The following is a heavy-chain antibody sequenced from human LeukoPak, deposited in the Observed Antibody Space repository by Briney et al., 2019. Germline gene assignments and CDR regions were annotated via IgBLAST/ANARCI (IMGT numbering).Heavy chain of an antibody. Sequence: ASVKVSCKASGYTFTSYDINWVRQATGQGLEWMGWMNPNSGNTGSAQRFQGRVTMTRNTSMSTAYMELSSLRSEDTAVYYCARALRGGRYSADYWGQGTLVTVSS. D-gene: IGHD2-15*01. CDR2: MNPNSGNT. CDR3: ARALRGGRYSADY. J-gene: IGHJ4*02. V-gene: IGHV1-8*01. CDR1: GYTFTSYD.